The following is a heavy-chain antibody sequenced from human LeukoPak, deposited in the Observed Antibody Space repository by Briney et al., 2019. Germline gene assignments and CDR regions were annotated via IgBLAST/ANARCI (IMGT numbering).Heavy chain of an antibody. CDR3: ARTYYYGSGSYYKSAKPFDY. V-gene: IGHV1-69*13. D-gene: IGHD3-10*01. Sequence: GASVKVSCKASGYTFTSYGISWVRQAPGQGLEWMGGIIPIFGTASYAQKFQGRVTITADESTSTAYMELSSLRSEDTAVYYCARTYYYGSGSYYKSAKPFDYWGQGTLVTVSS. CDR2: IIPIFGTA. CDR1: GYTFTSYG. J-gene: IGHJ4*02.